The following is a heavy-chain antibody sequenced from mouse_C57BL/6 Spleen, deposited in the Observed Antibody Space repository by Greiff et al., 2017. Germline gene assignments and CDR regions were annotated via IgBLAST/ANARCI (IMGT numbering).Heavy chain of an antibody. CDR2: ISRGGDYI. D-gene: IGHD2-2*01. Sequence: VMLVESGEGLVKPGGSLKLSCAASGFTFSSYAMSWVRQTPEKRLEWVAYISRGGDYIYYADTVKGRFTISSDNARNTLYLQMSSLKSEDTAMYYCTREEDYGYGYWYFDVWGTGTTVTVSS. J-gene: IGHJ1*03. CDR3: TREEDYGYGYWYFDV. CDR1: GFTFSSYA. V-gene: IGHV5S21*01.